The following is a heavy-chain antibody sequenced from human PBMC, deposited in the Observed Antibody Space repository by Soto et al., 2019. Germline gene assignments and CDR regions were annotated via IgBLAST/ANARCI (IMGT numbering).Heavy chain of an antibody. CDR3: AGDEGYYYSGVDV. J-gene: IGHJ6*02. CDR1: GGSISSYY. CDR2: IYPSGNT. Sequence: SETLSLTCAVSGGSISSYYWSWIRQTAGKGLEWIGRIYPSGNTNYNPSLKSRVTMSIDTSKNQLSLKLRSVTAADTAVYFCAGDEGYYYSGVDVWGQGTAVTVSS. V-gene: IGHV4-4*07.